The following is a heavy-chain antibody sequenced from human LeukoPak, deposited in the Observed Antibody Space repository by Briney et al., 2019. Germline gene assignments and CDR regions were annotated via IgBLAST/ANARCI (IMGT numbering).Heavy chain of an antibody. J-gene: IGHJ6*02. D-gene: IGHD1-14*01. CDR1: SYSISSGYY. Sequence: SETLSLTCVVSSYSISSGYYWGWIRQPPGKGLEWIGSIYHSGTTYYNPSLKSRVTISVDTSKNQFSLKLTSVTAADTAVYYCARVDRAQEAGVDVWGQGTTVTVSS. V-gene: IGHV4-38-2*01. CDR3: ARVDRAQEAGVDV. CDR2: IYHSGTT.